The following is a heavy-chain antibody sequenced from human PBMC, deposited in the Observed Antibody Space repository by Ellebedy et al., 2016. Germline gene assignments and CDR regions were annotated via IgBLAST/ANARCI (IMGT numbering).Heavy chain of an antibody. J-gene: IGHJ5*02. CDR3: ARGVGGTSLNWFDP. CDR2: ITSGSTYI. CDR1: GFTLSSYS. D-gene: IGHD3-16*01. V-gene: IGHV3-21*01. Sequence: GGSLRLXCAASGFTLSSYSMNWVRQAPGKGLEWVSSITSGSTYIYYADSVKGRFTISRDNAKNSVYLQMNSLRSEDTAVYYCARGVGGTSLNWFDPWGQGTLITVSS.